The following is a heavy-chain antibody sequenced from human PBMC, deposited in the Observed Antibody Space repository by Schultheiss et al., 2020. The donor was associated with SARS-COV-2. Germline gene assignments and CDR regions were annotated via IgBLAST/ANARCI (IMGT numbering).Heavy chain of an antibody. J-gene: IGHJ6*02. V-gene: IGHV1-8*02. CDR1: GYTFTSYG. Sequence: ASVKVSCKASGYTFTSYGISWVRQAPGQGLEWMGWMNPNSGNTGYAQKFQGRVTMTRNTSISTAYMELSSLRSEDTAVYYCARGCGGDCYPAYGMDVWGQGTTVTVSS. CDR2: MNPNSGNT. D-gene: IGHD2-21*01. CDR3: ARGCGGDCYPAYGMDV.